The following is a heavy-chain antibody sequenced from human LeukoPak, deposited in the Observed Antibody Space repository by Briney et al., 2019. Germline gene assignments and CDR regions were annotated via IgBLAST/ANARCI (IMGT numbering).Heavy chain of an antibody. Sequence: ETLSLTCAVYGGSFSGYYWSWVRQAPGKGLEWVANIKQDGSEKYYVDSVKGRFTISRDNAKNSLYLQMNSLRAEDTAVYYCARGLVITFGGVIGYWGQGTLVTVSS. D-gene: IGHD3-16*01. V-gene: IGHV3-7*04. CDR1: GGSFSGYY. CDR3: ARGLVITFGGVIGY. J-gene: IGHJ4*02. CDR2: IKQDGSEK.